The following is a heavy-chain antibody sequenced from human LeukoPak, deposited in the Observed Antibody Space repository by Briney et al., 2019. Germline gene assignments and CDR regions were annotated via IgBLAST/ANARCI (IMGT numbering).Heavy chain of an antibody. J-gene: IGHJ4*02. CDR2: ITGSGGIT. CDR1: GFTFSNYA. Sequence: GGSLRLSCVASGFTFSNYAMSWVRQAPGKGLEWVSAITGSGGITYYADSVKGRSTISRDNSKNTLYLQMNSLRAEDTAVYYCAKWGDYDVLTGYYDPDYWGQGTLVTVSS. D-gene: IGHD3-9*01. V-gene: IGHV3-23*01. CDR3: AKWGDYDVLTGYYDPDY.